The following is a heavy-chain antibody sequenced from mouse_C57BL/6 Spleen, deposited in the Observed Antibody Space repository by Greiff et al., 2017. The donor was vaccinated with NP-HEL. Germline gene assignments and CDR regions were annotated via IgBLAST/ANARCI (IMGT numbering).Heavy chain of an antibody. CDR1: GFTFSSYG. V-gene: IGHV5-6*01. D-gene: IGHD3-2*02. J-gene: IGHJ2*01. Sequence: EVNLVESGGDLVKPGGSLKLSCAASGFTFSSYGMSWVRQTPDKRLEWVATISRGGSYTYYPDSVKGRFTISRDNAKNTLYLQMSSLKSEDTAMYYCARLSPDSSVLYYFDYWGQGTTLTVSS. CDR3: ARLSPDSSVLYYFDY. CDR2: ISRGGSYT.